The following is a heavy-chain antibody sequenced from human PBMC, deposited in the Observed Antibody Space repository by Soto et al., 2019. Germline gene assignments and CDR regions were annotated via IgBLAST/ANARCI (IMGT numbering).Heavy chain of an antibody. J-gene: IGHJ4*02. CDR2: IYHSGST. Sequence: QVQLQESGPGLVTPSGTLSLTCAVSGGSISSSYWWSWVRQPPGKGLEWIGKIYHSGSTNYNPSLKNRVTISVDKSNNQFSLRLSSVTAADTAVYFCVTSLNYDFWRDGGRHYYFDYWGQGTLVTVSS. CDR3: VTSLNYDFWRDGGRHYYFDY. V-gene: IGHV4-4*02. CDR1: GGSISSSYW. D-gene: IGHD3-3*01.